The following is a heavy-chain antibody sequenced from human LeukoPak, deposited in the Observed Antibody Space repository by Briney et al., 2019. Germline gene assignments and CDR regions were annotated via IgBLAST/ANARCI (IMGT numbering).Heavy chain of an antibody. J-gene: IGHJ4*02. D-gene: IGHD4-11*01. CDR1: GFTFSSYG. V-gene: IGHV3-30*02. Sequence: GGSLRLSCAASGFTFSSYGMHWVRQAPGKGLEWVAFIRYDGSNKYYADSVKGRFTISRDNSKNTLYLQMNGLRAEDTAVYYCAKDAYSNYGVAYYFDYWGQGTLVTVSS. CDR3: AKDAYSNYGVAYYFDY. CDR2: IRYDGSNK.